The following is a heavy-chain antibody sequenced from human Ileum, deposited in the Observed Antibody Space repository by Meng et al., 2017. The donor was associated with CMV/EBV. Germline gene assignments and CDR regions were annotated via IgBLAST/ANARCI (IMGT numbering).Heavy chain of an antibody. Sequence: KASRGTFSNSAISWVRQAPGQGLEWMGLITPILDITFYAQKFQGRITITADKSTATVYMELSTLTSDDTAVYYCARDLSCSSSTCHNYWGPGTLVTVSS. CDR2: ITPILDIT. CDR1: RGTFSNSA. CDR3: ARDLSCSSSTCHNY. J-gene: IGHJ4*02. D-gene: IGHD2-2*02. V-gene: IGHV1-69*04.